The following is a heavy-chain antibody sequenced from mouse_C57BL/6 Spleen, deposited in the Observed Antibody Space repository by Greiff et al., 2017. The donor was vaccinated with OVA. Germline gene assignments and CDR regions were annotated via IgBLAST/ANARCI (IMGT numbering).Heavy chain of an antibody. J-gene: IGHJ1*03. V-gene: IGHV1-72*01. CDR1: GYTFTSYW. D-gene: IGHD1-1*01. CDR2: IDPNSGGT. Sequence: QVQLKQPGAELVKPGASVKLSCKASGYTFTSYWMHWVKQRPGRGLEWIGRIDPNSGGTKYNEKFKSKATLTVDKPSSTAYMQLSSLTSEDSAVYYCASPYYYGSSLWYFDVWGTGTTVTVSS. CDR3: ASPYYYGSSLWYFDV.